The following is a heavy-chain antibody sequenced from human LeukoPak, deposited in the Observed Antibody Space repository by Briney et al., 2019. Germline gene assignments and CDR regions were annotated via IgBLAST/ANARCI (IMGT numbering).Heavy chain of an antibody. J-gene: IGHJ4*02. D-gene: IGHD3-9*01. CDR3: ASTPSYYDILTGYYPEIYFDY. CDR1: GGSISSGSYY. Sequence: SETLSLTCTVSGGSISSGSYYWSWIRQPPGKGLEWIGEINHSGSTNYNPSLKSRVTISVDTSKNQFSLKLSSVTAADTAVYYCASTPSYYDILTGYYPEIYFDYWGQGTLVTVSS. V-gene: IGHV4-39*07. CDR2: INHSGST.